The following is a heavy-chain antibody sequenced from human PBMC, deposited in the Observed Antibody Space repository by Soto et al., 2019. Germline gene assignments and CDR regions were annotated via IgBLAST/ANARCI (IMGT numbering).Heavy chain of an antibody. D-gene: IGHD3-10*01. Sequence: QVQLQESGPGLVKPSETLSLTCTVSGGSISSYYWSWIRQPPGKGLEWIGYIYYSGSTNYNPSLKSRVTISVDTSKNQFSLKLSSVTAADTAVYYCARGDWYYYGSGSDAEYFQHWGQGTLVTVSS. CDR1: GGSISSYY. CDR3: ARGDWYYYGSGSDAEYFQH. V-gene: IGHV4-59*01. J-gene: IGHJ1*01. CDR2: IYYSGST.